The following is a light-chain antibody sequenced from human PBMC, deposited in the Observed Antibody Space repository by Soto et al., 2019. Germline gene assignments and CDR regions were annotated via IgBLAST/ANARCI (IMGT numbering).Light chain of an antibody. CDR2: GAS. V-gene: IGKV3-20*01. CDR1: QSVSNNY. CDR3: QQYGGSPIT. Sequence: EIVLTQSPGTLSLSPGERATLSCRASQSVSNNYLAWYQQKPGQAPRLLIYGASNRATGIPDRFSGSGSGTDFTLTISRLEPEDFALHYCQQYGGSPITFGLGTRLEIK. J-gene: IGKJ5*01.